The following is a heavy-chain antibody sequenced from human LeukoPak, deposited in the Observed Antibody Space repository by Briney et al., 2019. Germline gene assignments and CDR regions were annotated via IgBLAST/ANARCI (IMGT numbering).Heavy chain of an antibody. D-gene: IGHD1-7*01. Sequence: PGGSLRLSCAASGFTFDDYAMHWVRQAPGKGLEWVSGISWNSGSMDYADSVKGRFTISRDNAKNSLYLQMNSLRAEDTAVYYCAKLPYNWNYWFDPWGQGTLVTVSS. V-gene: IGHV3-9*01. CDR2: ISWNSGSM. J-gene: IGHJ5*02. CDR1: GFTFDDYA. CDR3: AKLPYNWNYWFDP.